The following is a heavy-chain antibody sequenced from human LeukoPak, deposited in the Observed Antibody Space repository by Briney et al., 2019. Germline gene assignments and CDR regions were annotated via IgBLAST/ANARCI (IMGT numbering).Heavy chain of an antibody. J-gene: IGHJ6*03. D-gene: IGHD5-12*01. Sequence: SVKVSCTASGGTFISYAISWVRQAPGQGLEWMGGIIPIFGTANYAQKFQGRVTIATDESTSTAYMELSSLRSEDTAVYYCARDRGYSGYDTPYYYYYMDVWGKGTTVTVSS. CDR1: GGTFISYA. CDR2: IIPIFGTA. CDR3: ARDRGYSGYDTPYYYYYMDV. V-gene: IGHV1-69*05.